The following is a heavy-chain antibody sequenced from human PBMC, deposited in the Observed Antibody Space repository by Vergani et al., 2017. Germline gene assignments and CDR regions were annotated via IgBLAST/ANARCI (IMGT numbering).Heavy chain of an antibody. V-gene: IGHV4-39*01. CDR1: GGSISSSSYY. CDR3: ARARALPHIAVAGNIDY. D-gene: IGHD6-19*01. CDR2: IYYSGST. Sequence: QLQLQESGPGLVKPSETLSLTCTVSGGSISSSSYYWGWIRQPPGKGLEWIGSIYYSGSTYYNPSLKSRVTISVDTSKNQFSLKLSSVTAADTAVYYCARARALPHIAVAGNIDYWGQGTLVTVSS. J-gene: IGHJ4*02.